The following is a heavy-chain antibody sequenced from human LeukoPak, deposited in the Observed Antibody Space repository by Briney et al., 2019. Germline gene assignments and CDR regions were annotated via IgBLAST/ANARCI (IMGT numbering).Heavy chain of an antibody. CDR2: ISYDGSNK. V-gene: IGHV3-30*03. CDR3: ASQDIVVVPAKDNAFDI. J-gene: IGHJ3*02. Sequence: GRSLRLSCAASGFTLSSYGMHWVRQAPGKGLEWVAVISYDGSNKYYADSVKGRFTISRDNSKNTLYLQMNSLRAEDTAVYYCASQDIVVVPAKDNAFDIWGQGTMVTVSS. CDR1: GFTLSSYG. D-gene: IGHD2-2*01.